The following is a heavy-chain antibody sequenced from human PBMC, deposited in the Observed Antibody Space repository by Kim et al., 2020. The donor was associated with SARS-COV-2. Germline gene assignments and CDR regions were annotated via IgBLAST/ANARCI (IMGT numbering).Heavy chain of an antibody. CDR2: ISGGGGST. J-gene: IGHJ4*02. V-gene: IGHV3-23*01. CDR3: AKKTYPDGQWPLDHYDY. D-gene: IGHD6-19*01. CDR1: GFTFSSYA. Sequence: GGSLRLSCAASGFTFSSYAMSWVRQAPGKGLEWVSAISGGGGSTYYADSVKGRFTISRDNSKNTLYLQMNSLRAEDTAVYYCAKKTYPDGQWPLDHYDYWGQGTLVTVSS.